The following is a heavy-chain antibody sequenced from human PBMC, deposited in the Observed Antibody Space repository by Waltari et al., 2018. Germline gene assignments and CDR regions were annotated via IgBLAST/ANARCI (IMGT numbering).Heavy chain of an antibody. CDR1: GFTFSNYG. CDR2: ISYDGSDN. J-gene: IGHJ4*02. Sequence: QVQLLESGGGVVQPGRSLRLSCAASGFTFSNYGMHWVRQAPGQGRGWVAVISYDGSDNSYADSVKGRFTISRDNSKNTVYLQMNSLRAEDTAVYYCARGYSYGTRSIVAYWGQGTLVIVSS. V-gene: IGHV3-30*03. D-gene: IGHD5-18*01. CDR3: ARGYSYGTRSIVAY.